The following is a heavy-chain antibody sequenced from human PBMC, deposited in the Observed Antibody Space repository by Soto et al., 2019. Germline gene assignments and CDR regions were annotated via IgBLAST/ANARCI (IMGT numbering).Heavy chain of an antibody. V-gene: IGHV3-74*01. Sequence: EVQLVESGGGLVQPGGSLRLSCAASGFTFSDYWMHWVRQTPGKGLMWISRIHNDGRSTDNADSVKGRFTISRDNARNTLYLQMNSLRAEDTAVYYCARSTWQNDFDCWGQGTLVTVSS. CDR3: ARSTWQNDFDC. J-gene: IGHJ4*02. CDR2: IHNDGRST. CDR1: GFTFSDYW.